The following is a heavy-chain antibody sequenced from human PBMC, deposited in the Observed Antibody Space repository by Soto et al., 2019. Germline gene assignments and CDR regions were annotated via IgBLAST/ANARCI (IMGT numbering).Heavy chain of an antibody. CDR3: ARHGHYGELWYDP. CDR1: GFTFSSYE. V-gene: IGHV3-48*03. D-gene: IGHD3-10*01. J-gene: IGHJ5*02. CDR2: ISSSGSTI. Sequence: EVQLVESGGGLVQPGGSLRLSCAASGFTFSSYEMTWVRQAPGKGLEWVSYISSSGSTIYYADSVKGRFTISRDNAKNSLYLQMNSLRAEDTAVYYCARHGHYGELWYDPWGQGTLVTVSS.